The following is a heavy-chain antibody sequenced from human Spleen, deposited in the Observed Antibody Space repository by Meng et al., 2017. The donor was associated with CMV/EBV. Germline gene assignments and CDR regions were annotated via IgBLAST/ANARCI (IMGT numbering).Heavy chain of an antibody. J-gene: IGHJ4*02. V-gene: IGHV3-33*08. CDR3: ARDHGDYYDSSAYCLGY. CDR2: IWYDGSRK. D-gene: IGHD3-22*01. Sequence: GESLKISCAASGFTFNRHSMNWVRQAPGKGLEWVSVIWYDGSRKYYADSVKGRFTISRDNSKNTLYLQMNSLRAEDTAVYYCARDHGDYYDSSAYCLGYWGQGTLVTVSS. CDR1: GFTFNRHS.